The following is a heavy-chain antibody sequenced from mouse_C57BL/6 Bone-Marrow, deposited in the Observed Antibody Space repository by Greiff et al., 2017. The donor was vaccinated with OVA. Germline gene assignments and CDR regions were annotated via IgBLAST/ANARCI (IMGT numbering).Heavy chain of an antibody. J-gene: IGHJ4*01. D-gene: IGHD2-12*01. CDR2: IHPNSGST. Sequence: QVQLQQPGAELVKPGASVKLSCKASGYTFTSYWMHWVKQRPGQGLEWIGMIHPNSGSTNYNEKFKSKATLTEDKSSSTAYMQLSSLTSEDSAVYYWARKLYHYYYAMDYWGQGTSVTVSS. V-gene: IGHV1-64*01. CDR1: GYTFTSYW. CDR3: ARKLYHYYYAMDY.